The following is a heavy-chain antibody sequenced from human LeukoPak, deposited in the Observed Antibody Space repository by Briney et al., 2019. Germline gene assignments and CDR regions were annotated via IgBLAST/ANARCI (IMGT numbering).Heavy chain of an antibody. Sequence: GGSLTLSCAVSGFTFTNYAMRWVRHAPGRGRQWVSAISGSGGNTYYADSVKGRFTISRDNSKNTLYLQMNSLRAEDTAVYYCAKSGNGDRSRSVSRRDTSDYWGQGALVTVSS. CDR2: ISGSGGNT. V-gene: IGHV3-23*01. CDR3: AKSGNGDRSRSVSRRDTSDY. CDR1: GFTFTNYA. D-gene: IGHD5-12*01. J-gene: IGHJ4*02.